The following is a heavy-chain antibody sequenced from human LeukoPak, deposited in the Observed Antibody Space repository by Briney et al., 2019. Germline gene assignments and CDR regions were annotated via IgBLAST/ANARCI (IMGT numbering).Heavy chain of an antibody. CDR1: GFTFSSYA. V-gene: IGHV3-23*01. D-gene: IGHD3-10*01. Sequence: GGFLRPSCAASGFTFSSYAMSWVRQAPGKGLEWVSTISGSSASTYYADSVKGRFTISRDNSMNTLYLQMNGLRAEDTAVYYCAKVRGVLHYWGQGTLVTVSS. CDR3: AKVRGVLHY. CDR2: ISGSSAST. J-gene: IGHJ4*02.